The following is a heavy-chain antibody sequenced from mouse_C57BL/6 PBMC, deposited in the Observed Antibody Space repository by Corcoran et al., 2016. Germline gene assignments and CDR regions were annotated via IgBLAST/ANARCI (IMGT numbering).Heavy chain of an antibody. Sequence: QVQLQQSGAELVKPGASVKISCKASGYAFSSYWMNWVKQRPGKGLEWIGQIYPGDGDTNYNGKFKGKATLTADKSSSTAYMQLSSLTSEDSAVYFCARRSPITTVSYFDYWGQGTTLTVSS. V-gene: IGHV1-80*01. CDR3: ARRSPITTVSYFDY. D-gene: IGHD1-1*01. CDR2: IYPGDGDT. J-gene: IGHJ2*01. CDR1: GYAFSSYW.